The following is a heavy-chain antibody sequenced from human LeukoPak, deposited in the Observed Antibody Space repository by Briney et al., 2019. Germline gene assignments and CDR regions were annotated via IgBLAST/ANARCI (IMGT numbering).Heavy chain of an antibody. V-gene: IGHV1-69*04. D-gene: IGHD3-9*01. CDR1: GGTFSSYA. Sequence: SVKVSCKASGGTFSSYAISWVRQAPGQGLEWMGRIIPILGIANYAQKFQGRVTITADKSTSTAYMELSSLRSEDTAVYYCASLGLDYDILTGYYKSSGFDCWGQGTLVTVSS. CDR3: ASLGLDYDILTGYYKSSGFDC. CDR2: IIPILGIA. J-gene: IGHJ4*02.